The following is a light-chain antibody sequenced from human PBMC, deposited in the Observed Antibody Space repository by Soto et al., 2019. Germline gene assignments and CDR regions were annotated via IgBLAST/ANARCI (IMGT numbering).Light chain of an antibody. J-gene: IGKJ4*01. Sequence: EIVLTQSPATLSLSPGERATLSCRASQSVGGYLDWYQQKPGQAPRLLINDASNRASGIPARFSGSGSGTVFSLTISSLEPEDLAVYYGHQRSNWPPLTFGGGTKVEIK. CDR2: DAS. CDR3: HQRSNWPPLT. V-gene: IGKV3-11*01. CDR1: QSVGGY.